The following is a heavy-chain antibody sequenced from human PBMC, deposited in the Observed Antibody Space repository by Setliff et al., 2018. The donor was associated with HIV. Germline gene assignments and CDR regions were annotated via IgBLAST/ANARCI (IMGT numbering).Heavy chain of an antibody. CDR1: GFTFSDYY. V-gene: IGHV3-11*04. CDR2: ISSSGSTI. CDR3: ARDHSSSWYSLH. J-gene: IGHJ4*01. D-gene: IGHD6-13*01. Sequence: PGGSLRLSCAASGFTFSDYYMSWIRQAPGKGLEWVSYISSSGSTIYYADSAKGRFTISRDNAKNSLYLQMNSLRDEDTAVYYCARDHSSSWYSLHWGQGKLVTVSS.